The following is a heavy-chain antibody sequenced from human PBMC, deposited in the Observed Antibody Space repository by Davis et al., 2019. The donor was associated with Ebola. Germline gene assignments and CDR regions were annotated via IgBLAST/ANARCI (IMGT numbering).Heavy chain of an antibody. CDR1: GGTFSSFA. J-gene: IGHJ4*02. V-gene: IGHV1-69*13. D-gene: IGHD1-26*01. CDR3: AKQRGVGAIDYDY. CDR2: IIPMFGTA. Sequence: SVKVSCKASGGTFSSFAISWVRQAPGQGLEWMGGIIPMFGTANYAQKLQGRVTITADESTSTAYMELSSLRSEDTTVYYCAKQRGVGAIDYDYWGRGTVVTVSS.